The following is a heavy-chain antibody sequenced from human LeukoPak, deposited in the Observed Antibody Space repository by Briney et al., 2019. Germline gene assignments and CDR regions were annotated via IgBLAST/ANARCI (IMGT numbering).Heavy chain of an antibody. J-gene: IGHJ3*02. CDR2: IRSDGKYK. Sequence: GGSLRLSCAASGFTFSTYGMHWVRQAPGKGLEWVAYIRSDGKYKPYADSVKGRFTISRDNSKNTLYLQMNSLRAEDTAVYYCAKNLTPFKFLPMGYDSSGRQDDAFDIWGQGTMVTVSS. CDR3: AKNLTPFKFLPMGYDSSGRQDDAFDI. V-gene: IGHV3-30*02. D-gene: IGHD3-22*01. CDR1: GFTFSTYG.